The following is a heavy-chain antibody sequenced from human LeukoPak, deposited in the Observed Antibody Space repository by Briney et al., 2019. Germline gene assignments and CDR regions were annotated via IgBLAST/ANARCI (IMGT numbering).Heavy chain of an antibody. CDR3: ARDRLGYSYEFDY. D-gene: IGHD5-18*01. J-gene: IGHJ4*02. Sequence: PGGSLRLSCAASGFTFSSYGMHWVRQAPGKGLEWVAVIWYDGSNKYYADSVKGRFTISRDNSKNTLYLQMNSLRAEDTAVHYCARDRLGYSYEFDYWGQGTLVTVSS. CDR1: GFTFSSYG. CDR2: IWYDGSNK. V-gene: IGHV3-33*01.